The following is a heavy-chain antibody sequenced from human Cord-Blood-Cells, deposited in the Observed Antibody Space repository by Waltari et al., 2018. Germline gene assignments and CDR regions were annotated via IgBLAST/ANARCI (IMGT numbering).Heavy chain of an antibody. CDR1: GYTFTGYY. J-gene: IGHJ4*02. D-gene: IGHD6-13*01. CDR3: ARPPPGIAAAYYDFDY. CDR2: INPNSGGT. V-gene: IGHV1-2*02. Sequence: QVQLVQSGAEVKKPGASVKVSCKASGYTFTGYYMHWVRQAPGQGLEWMGWINPNSGGTNYAQKFQGRVTMTRDTSISTAYMGLSRRRADDTAVDYCARPPPGIAAAYYDFDYWGQGTLVTVAS.